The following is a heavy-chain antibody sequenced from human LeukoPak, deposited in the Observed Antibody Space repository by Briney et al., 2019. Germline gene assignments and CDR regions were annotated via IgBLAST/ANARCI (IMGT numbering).Heavy chain of an antibody. CDR2: ISSGSNTI. CDR3: ATYWNNGY. V-gene: IGHV3-48*01. J-gene: IGHJ4*02. CDR1: GFTFSTYS. D-gene: IGHD1/OR15-1a*01. Sequence: PGGSLRLSCAASGFTFSTYSMNWVRPAPGKGLEWVSYISSGSNTIYYADSVKGRFTISRDNAKNSLYLQMNSLRAEDTAVYYCATYWNNGYWGQGTLVTVSS.